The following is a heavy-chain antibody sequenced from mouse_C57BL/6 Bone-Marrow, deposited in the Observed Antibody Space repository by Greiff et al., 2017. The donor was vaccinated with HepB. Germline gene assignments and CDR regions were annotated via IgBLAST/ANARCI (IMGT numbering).Heavy chain of an antibody. CDR2: IRSKSNNYAT. Sequence: EVQVVESGGGLVQPKGSLKLSCAASGFSFNTYAMNWVRQAPGKGLEWVARIRSKSNNYATYYADSVKDRFTISRDNSESILYLQMNNLKTEETAMYYCVRQRCYYAMDYWGQGTSVTFSS. V-gene: IGHV10-1*01. CDR1: GFSFNTYA. CDR3: VRQRCYYAMDY. J-gene: IGHJ4*01.